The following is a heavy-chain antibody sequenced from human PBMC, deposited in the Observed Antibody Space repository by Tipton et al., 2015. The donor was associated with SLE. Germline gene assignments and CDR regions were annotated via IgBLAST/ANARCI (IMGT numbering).Heavy chain of an antibody. CDR1: GFTFDDYA. CDR2: ISWNSGTI. V-gene: IGHV3-9*03. D-gene: IGHD6-13*01. Sequence: SLRLSCAASGFTFDDYATHWVRQAPGKGLEWVSGISWNSGTIDYADSVKGRFTISRDNAKNSLYLQIESLRPEDMAVYYCAIALLGIAAAKDYWGQGTLVTVSS. J-gene: IGHJ4*02. CDR3: AIALLGIAAAKDY.